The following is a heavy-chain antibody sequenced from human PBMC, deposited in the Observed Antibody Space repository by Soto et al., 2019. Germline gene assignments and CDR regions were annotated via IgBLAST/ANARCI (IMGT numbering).Heavy chain of an antibody. CDR3: ARGSGYYRNFDS. D-gene: IGHD3-3*01. Sequence: PSETLSLTCYVSGASITSGAYSWKRIRHQPGKALQWIGYIFDSGSADYNPSLKTRLPISVDTGKNLFSLDLRSLTAADTTVYYCARGSGYYRNFDSWGQGTLVTVSS. CDR1: GASITSGAYS. J-gene: IGHJ4*02. V-gene: IGHV4-31*02. CDR2: IFDSGSA.